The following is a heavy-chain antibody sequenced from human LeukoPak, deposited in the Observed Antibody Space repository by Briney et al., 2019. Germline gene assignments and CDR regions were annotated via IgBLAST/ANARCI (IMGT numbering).Heavy chain of an antibody. Sequence: GGSLRLSCAASGFTFSSYWMSWVRQAPGKGLEWVANIKQDGSEKYYVDSVKGRFTISRDNAKNSLYLQMGSLRAEDTAVYYCASGVYLPLPKYWGQGTLVTVSS. CDR3: ASGVYLPLPKY. CDR1: GFTFSSYW. CDR2: IKQDGSEK. D-gene: IGHD2-8*01. V-gene: IGHV3-7*05. J-gene: IGHJ4*02.